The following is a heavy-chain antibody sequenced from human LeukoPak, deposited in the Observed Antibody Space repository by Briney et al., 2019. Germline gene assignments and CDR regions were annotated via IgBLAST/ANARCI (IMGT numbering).Heavy chain of an antibody. D-gene: IGHD3-22*01. J-gene: IGHJ4*02. CDR1: GFTFSSYA. CDR3: ARLAGVVITRFDY. CDR2: INHSGST. Sequence: GSLRLSCAASGFTFSSYAMSWIRQPPGKGLEWIGEINHSGSTNYNPSLKSRVTISVDTSKNQFSLKLSSVTAADTAVYYCARLAGVVITRFDYWGQGTLVTVSS. V-gene: IGHV4-34*01.